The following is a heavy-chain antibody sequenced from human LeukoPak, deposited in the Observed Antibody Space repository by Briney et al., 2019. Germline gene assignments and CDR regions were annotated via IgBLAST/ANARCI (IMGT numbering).Heavy chain of an antibody. D-gene: IGHD3-16*01. Sequence: SETLSLTCTVSGGSISSSSYYWGWIRQPPGKGLEWIGSIYYSGSTYYNPSLKSRVTISVDTSKNQFSLKLSSVTAADTAVYYCARDLGLPPHYYYMDVWGKGTTVTISS. V-gene: IGHV4-39*07. J-gene: IGHJ6*03. CDR2: IYYSGST. CDR1: GGSISSSSYY. CDR3: ARDLGLPPHYYYMDV.